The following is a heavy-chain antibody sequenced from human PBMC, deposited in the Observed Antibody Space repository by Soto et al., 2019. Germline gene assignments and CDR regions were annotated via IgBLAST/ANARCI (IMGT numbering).Heavy chain of an antibody. V-gene: IGHV3-30*18. Sequence: QVQLVESGGGVVQPGRSLRLSCAASGFTFSSYGMHWVRQAPGKGLEWVAVISYDGSNKYYADSVKGRFPISRDNSKNTLYLQMNSLRAEDTAVYYCAKDIQHQLGDFGYYYGMDVWGQGTTVTVSS. J-gene: IGHJ6*02. D-gene: IGHD6-13*01. CDR1: GFTFSSYG. CDR3: AKDIQHQLGDFGYYYGMDV. CDR2: ISYDGSNK.